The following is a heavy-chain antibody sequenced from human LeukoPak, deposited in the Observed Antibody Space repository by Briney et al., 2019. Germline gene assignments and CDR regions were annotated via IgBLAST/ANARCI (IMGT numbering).Heavy chain of an antibody. J-gene: IGHJ6*03. CDR2: IKQDRSEK. Sequence: GGSLRLSCAASGFTFTNYWMSWVRQAPGKGLDLVANIKQDRSEKYYVDSVKGRFTISRDNAKNSLYLQMNSLRAEDTAVYYCAKCMVRTYYYMDVWGKGTTVTVSS. D-gene: IGHD3-10*01. V-gene: IGHV3-7*01. CDR3: AKCMVRTYYYMDV. CDR1: GFTFTNYW.